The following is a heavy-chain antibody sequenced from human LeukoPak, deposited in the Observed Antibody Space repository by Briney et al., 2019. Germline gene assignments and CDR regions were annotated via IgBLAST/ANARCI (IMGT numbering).Heavy chain of an antibody. CDR1: GFTFSSYA. CDR2: ISYDGSNK. CDR3: AREGSSWYPDAFDI. D-gene: IGHD6-13*01. V-gene: IGHV3-30*04. J-gene: IGHJ3*02. Sequence: PGGSLRLSCAASGFTFSSYAMHWVRQAPGKGLEWVAVISYDGSNKYYADSVKGRFTISRDNSKNTLYLQMNSLRAEDTAVYYCAREGSSWYPDAFDIWGQGTMVTVSS.